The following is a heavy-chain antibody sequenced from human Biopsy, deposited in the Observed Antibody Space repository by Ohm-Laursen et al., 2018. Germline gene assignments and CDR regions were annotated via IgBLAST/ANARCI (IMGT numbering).Heavy chain of an antibody. CDR3: ARDGEAKYCKHGVCPSDF. V-gene: IGHV3-21*01. Sequence: SLRLSCAASTFTFSSDSVNWVRQAPGKGLEWVSSISASGNHIYYTDSVKGRFTVSRDNGKNSVYLQMNSLRVEDTAVYYCARDGEAKYCKHGVCPSDFWGQGTLVTVSS. CDR2: ISASGNHI. CDR1: TFTFSSDS. J-gene: IGHJ4*02. D-gene: IGHD2-8*01.